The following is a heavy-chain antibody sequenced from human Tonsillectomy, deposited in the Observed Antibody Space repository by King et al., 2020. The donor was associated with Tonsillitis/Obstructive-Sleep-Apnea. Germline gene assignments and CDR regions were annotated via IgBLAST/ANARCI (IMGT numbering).Heavy chain of an antibody. J-gene: IGHJ6*03. V-gene: IGHV4-59*01. CDR3: ARGYYYYYMDV. CDR2: ISYTGST. CDR1: GGSLSTYY. Sequence: QLQESGPGLVKPSETLSLTCTGSGGSLSTYYWSWIRQPPGKGLEWIGYISYTGSTNYNPSLKSRGTISVDTSKNQFSLKLSSVTAADTAVYYCARGYYYYYMDVWGKGTTVTVSS.